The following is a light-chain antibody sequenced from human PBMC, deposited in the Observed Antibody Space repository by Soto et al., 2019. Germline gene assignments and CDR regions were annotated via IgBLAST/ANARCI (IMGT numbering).Light chain of an antibody. CDR2: EGT. J-gene: IGLJ2*01. Sequence: QSALTQPASVSGSPGQSITLSCTGTSSDVGSYNLVSWYQLHPGKAPKLMIYEGTKRPSGVSNRFSRSKSGSTASLTISGLQDEDEADYYCCSYAGSSSYVVFGGGTKLTVL. V-gene: IGLV2-23*01. CDR3: CSYAGSSSYVV. CDR1: SSDVGSYNL.